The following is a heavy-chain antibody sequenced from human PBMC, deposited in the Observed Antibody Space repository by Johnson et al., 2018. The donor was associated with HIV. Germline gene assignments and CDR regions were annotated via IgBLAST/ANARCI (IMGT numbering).Heavy chain of an antibody. CDR1: RFTFSSYG. V-gene: IGHV3-30*02. CDR3: ARDSSNSFRFEMYAFDI. D-gene: IGHD6-6*01. J-gene: IGHJ3*02. Sequence: QVQLVESGGGVVQPGGSLRLSCAASRFTFSSYGMHWVRQAPGKGLEWVAFIRYDGSNKYYADSVKGRFTISRDNSKNTLYLQMNSLRPEDTAVYYCARDSSNSFRFEMYAFDIWGQGTMVTVSS. CDR2: IRYDGSNK.